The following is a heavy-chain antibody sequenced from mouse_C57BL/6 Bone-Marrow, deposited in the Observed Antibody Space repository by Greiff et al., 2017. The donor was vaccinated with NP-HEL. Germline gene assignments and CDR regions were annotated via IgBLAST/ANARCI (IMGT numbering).Heavy chain of an antibody. V-gene: IGHV3-6*01. J-gene: IGHJ3*01. CDR1: GYSITSGYY. CDR2: ISYDGSN. Sequence: VQLKQSGPGLVKPSQSLSLTCSVTGYSITSGYYWNWIRQFPGNKLEWMGYISYDGSNNYNPSLKNRISITRDTSKNQFFLKLNSVTTEDTATYYCAREGAAQATWGFAYWGQGTLVTVSA. D-gene: IGHD3-2*02. CDR3: AREGAAQATWGFAY.